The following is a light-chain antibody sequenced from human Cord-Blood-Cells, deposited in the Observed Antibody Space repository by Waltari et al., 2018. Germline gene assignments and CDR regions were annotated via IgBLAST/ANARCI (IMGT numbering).Light chain of an antibody. CDR2: KAS. J-gene: IGKJ1*01. V-gene: IGKV1-5*03. CDR1: QSIGSW. Sequence: DIQMTQSPSTLSASVGDRVTITCRASQSIGSWLAWYQQEPGKAPKLLIYKASSLESGVPSRFSGSVSGTEFTLTISSLQPDDFATYYCQQYNSYWTFGQGTKVEIK. CDR3: QQYNSYWT.